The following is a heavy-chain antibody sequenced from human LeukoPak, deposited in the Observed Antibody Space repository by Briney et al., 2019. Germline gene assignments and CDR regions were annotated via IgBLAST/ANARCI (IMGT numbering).Heavy chain of an antibody. CDR3: ARAVEAAAGPAAFDY. CDR2: INPNSGGT. V-gene: IGHV1-2*04. Sequence: ASVKVSCKASGYTFTGYYMHWVRQAPGQGLEWMGWINPNSGGTNYAQKFQGWVAMTRDTSISTAYMELSRLRSDDTAVYYCARAVEAAAGPAAFDYWGQGTLVTVSS. CDR1: GYTFTGYY. D-gene: IGHD6-13*01. J-gene: IGHJ4*02.